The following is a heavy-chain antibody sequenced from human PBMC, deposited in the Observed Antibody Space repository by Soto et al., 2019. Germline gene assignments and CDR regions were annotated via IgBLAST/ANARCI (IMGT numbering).Heavy chain of an antibody. V-gene: IGHV3-49*04. CDR2: IRSKAYGGTT. CDR1: GFTFGDYA. Sequence: GGSLRLSCTASGFTFGDYAMSWVRQAPGKGLEWVGFIRSKAYGGTTEYAASVKGRFTISRDDSKSIAYLQMSSLKTEDTAVYYCTRDLGADDYYYYGMDVWGQGTTVTVSS. D-gene: IGHD3-16*01. J-gene: IGHJ6*02. CDR3: TRDLGADDYYYYGMDV.